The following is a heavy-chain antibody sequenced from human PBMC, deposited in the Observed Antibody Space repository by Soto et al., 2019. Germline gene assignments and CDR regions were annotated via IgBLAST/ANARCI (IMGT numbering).Heavy chain of an antibody. D-gene: IGHD6-19*01. J-gene: IGHJ3*02. CDR3: ARVLAVAGKYRRGAFDI. CDR1: GYTFTSYY. CDR2: INPSGGST. V-gene: IGHV1-46*01. Sequence: GASVKVSCKASGYTFTSYYMHWVRQAPGQGLEWMGIINPSGGSTSYAQKFQGRVTMTRDTSTSTVYMELSSLRSEDTAVYYCARVLAVAGKYRRGAFDIWGQGTMVTVSS.